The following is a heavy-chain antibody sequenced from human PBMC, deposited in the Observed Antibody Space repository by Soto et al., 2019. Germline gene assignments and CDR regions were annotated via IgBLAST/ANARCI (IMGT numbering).Heavy chain of an antibody. CDR3: ARRPAYGDDRDDAFDI. Sequence: SETLSLTCTVSGGSISSSSYYWGWIRQPPGKGLEWIGSIYYSGSTYYNPSLKSRVTISVDTSKNQFSLKLSSVTAADAAAYYCARRPAYGDDRDDAFDIWGQGTMVTVSS. J-gene: IGHJ3*02. D-gene: IGHD4-17*01. CDR1: GGSISSSSYY. CDR2: IYYSGST. V-gene: IGHV4-39*01.